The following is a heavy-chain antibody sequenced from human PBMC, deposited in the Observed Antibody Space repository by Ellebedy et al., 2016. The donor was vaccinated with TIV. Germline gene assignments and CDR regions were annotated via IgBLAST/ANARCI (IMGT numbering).Heavy chain of an antibody. CDR3: ARGYASPNY. V-gene: IGHV3-7*01. Sequence: GESLKISCAASGFTFSSYWLSWVRQAPGKGLEWVANIKQDGSEKYYVDSVKGRFTSSRDNAKNSLYLQMNSLRAEDTAVYYCARGYASPNYWGQGTLVTVSS. J-gene: IGHJ4*02. D-gene: IGHD2-8*01. CDR2: IKQDGSEK. CDR1: GFTFSSYW.